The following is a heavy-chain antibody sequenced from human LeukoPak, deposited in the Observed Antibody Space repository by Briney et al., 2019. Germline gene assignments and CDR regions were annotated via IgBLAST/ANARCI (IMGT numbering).Heavy chain of an antibody. D-gene: IGHD3-22*01. CDR3: ARGPEWYYYDSSGSDY. CDR1: GFTFSSYA. Sequence: GGSLRLSCAASGFTFSSYAMHWVRQAPGKGLERVAVISYDGSNKYYADSVKGRFTISRDNSKNTLYLQMNSLRAEDTAVYYCARGPEWYYYDSSGSDYWGQGTLVTVSS. J-gene: IGHJ4*02. CDR2: ISYDGSNK. V-gene: IGHV3-30*01.